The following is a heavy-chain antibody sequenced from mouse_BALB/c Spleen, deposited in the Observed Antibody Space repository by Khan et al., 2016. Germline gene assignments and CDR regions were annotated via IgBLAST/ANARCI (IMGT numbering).Heavy chain of an antibody. D-gene: IGHD2-14*01. CDR3: ARWGYRYDVGAMDY. CDR2: INTETGEP. J-gene: IGHJ4*01. CDR1: GYTFTDYS. V-gene: IGHV9-2-1*01. Sequence: QIQLVQSRPELKKPGETVKISCKASGYTFTDYSMHWVKQAPGKGLKWMGWINTETGEPTYADDFKGRFAFSLETSASTAYLQINNLKNEDTATYFCARWGYRYDVGAMDYWGQGTSVTVSS.